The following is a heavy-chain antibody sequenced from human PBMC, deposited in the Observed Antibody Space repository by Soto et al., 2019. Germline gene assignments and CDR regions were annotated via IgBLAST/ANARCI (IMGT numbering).Heavy chain of an antibody. CDR3: ARGNEDIVLVPAGMDV. D-gene: IGHD2-2*01. Sequence: QVQLQESGPGPVKPSQTLSLTCTVSGGSISSGGYYWSWIRQHPGKGLEWIGYIYYSGSTYYNPSLKSRVTISVDTSKNQFSLKLSSVTAADTAVYYCARGNEDIVLVPAGMDVWGQGTTVTVSS. CDR1: GGSISSGGYY. J-gene: IGHJ6*02. CDR2: IYYSGST. V-gene: IGHV4-31*03.